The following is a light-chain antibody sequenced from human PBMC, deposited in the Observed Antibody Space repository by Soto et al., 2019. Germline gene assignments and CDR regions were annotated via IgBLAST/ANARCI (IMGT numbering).Light chain of an antibody. CDR1: SSDVGGYNY. CDR3: CSFAGTSTPYV. V-gene: IGLV2-11*01. CDR2: DVS. Sequence: QSALTQPRSVSGSPGQSGTISCTGTSSDVGGYNYVSWYQQHPGKAPKLMIYDVSKRPSGVPDRFSGSKSGNTASLTISGLQAEDEADYYCCSFAGTSTPYVFAPGPQVTVL. J-gene: IGLJ1*01.